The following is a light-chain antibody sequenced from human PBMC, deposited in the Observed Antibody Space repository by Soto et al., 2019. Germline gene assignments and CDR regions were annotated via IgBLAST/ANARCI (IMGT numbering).Light chain of an antibody. Sequence: QSVLTQPAAVSGSPGQSITISCTGTNSDVGGYNYVSWYQQHPGKAPKLMIFEDSCRTYRISSRFAGSKSGNVASLTISGLQAEDESDYSCCSYRSGSSPYYVFGPGTKVTVL. J-gene: IGLJ1*01. CDR2: EDS. CDR1: NSDVGGYNY. V-gene: IGLV2-14*01. CDR3: CSYRSGSSPYYV.